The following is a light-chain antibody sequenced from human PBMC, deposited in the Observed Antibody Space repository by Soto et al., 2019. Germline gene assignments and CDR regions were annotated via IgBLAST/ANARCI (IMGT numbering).Light chain of an antibody. Sequence: DIQMTQSPSTLSASVGDRVTITCRASQSISTWLAWYQQKPGKAPKLLIYDASSLESGVPSRFGGGGSGTEFTLTISSLQPDDFAIYYCQQYINYPLTFGQGTKVDIK. J-gene: IGKJ1*01. CDR3: QQYINYPLT. CDR2: DAS. V-gene: IGKV1-5*01. CDR1: QSISTW.